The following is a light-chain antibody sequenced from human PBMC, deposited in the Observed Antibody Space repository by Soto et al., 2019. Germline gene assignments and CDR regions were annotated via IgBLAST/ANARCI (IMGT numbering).Light chain of an antibody. CDR3: QHSYSNFPIT. CDR1: QSISSY. Sequence: DIQMTQSPSSLSASVGDRVTITCRASQSISSYLNWYQQKPGKAPKLLIYAASSLQSGVPSRFSGRGSGAEYTLTISSLQPEDFATYFCQHSYSNFPITFGQGTRLEI. J-gene: IGKJ5*01. V-gene: IGKV1-39*01. CDR2: AAS.